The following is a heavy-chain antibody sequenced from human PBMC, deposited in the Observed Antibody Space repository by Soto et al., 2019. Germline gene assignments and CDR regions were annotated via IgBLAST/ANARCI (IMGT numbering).Heavy chain of an antibody. CDR1: GYTFTSYD. CDR3: AKDHGRGSWYEPDY. CDR2: VNPNSGNT. V-gene: IGHV1-8*01. D-gene: IGHD6-13*01. Sequence: PSVKVSCKASGYTFTSYDINWVRQATGQGLEWMGWVNPNSGNTGYAQKFQGRVTMTRNTSISTAYMELSSLRSEDTAVYYCAKDHGRGSWYEPDYWGQGTLVTVSS. J-gene: IGHJ4*02.